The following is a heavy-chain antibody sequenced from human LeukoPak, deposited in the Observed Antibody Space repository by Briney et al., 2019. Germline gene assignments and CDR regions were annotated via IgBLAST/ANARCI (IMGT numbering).Heavy chain of an antibody. Sequence: GGSLRLSCAASGSIFSSSAMHWVRQAPGKGLEWVAGISSDGSKKYYADSVKGRFSISRDNSKSTQSLQMNSLRAEDTAVYYCARDQGLRSPLFDYWGQGTLVTVSS. J-gene: IGHJ4*02. D-gene: IGHD4-17*01. CDR2: ISSDGSKK. CDR1: GSIFSSSA. CDR3: ARDQGLRSPLFDY. V-gene: IGHV3-30-3*01.